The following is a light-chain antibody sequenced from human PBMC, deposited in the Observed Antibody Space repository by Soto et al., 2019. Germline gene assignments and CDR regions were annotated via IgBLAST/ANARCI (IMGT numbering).Light chain of an antibody. CDR2: DVS. CDR1: QSISDS. Sequence: RQATQSPSAVSASEGDRVTITCRASQSISDSLAWYQQKPGKAPDLLISDVSKLERGVASRFSGSGSGTEFTLTISSMQPDDLATYYCQQYHGFSRTFGQGTKVDIK. V-gene: IGKV1-5*01. J-gene: IGKJ1*01. CDR3: QQYHGFSRT.